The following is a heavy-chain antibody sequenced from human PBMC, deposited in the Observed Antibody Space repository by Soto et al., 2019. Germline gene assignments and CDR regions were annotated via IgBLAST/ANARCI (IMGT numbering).Heavy chain of an antibody. D-gene: IGHD3-16*01. J-gene: IGHJ4*02. CDR1: GYTFHNYG. CDR2: ISAYNYNT. V-gene: IGHV1-18*01. CDR3: ARLTGGFRQVLDY. Sequence: QVQLVQSGAEVKKPGASVKVSCKASGYTFHNYGVSWVRQAPGQGLEWMGRISAYNYNTHYAQNFEGRVTMTTDTSTSTAYMELRSLRSDDTAIYYCARLTGGFRQVLDYWGQGTQVTVSS.